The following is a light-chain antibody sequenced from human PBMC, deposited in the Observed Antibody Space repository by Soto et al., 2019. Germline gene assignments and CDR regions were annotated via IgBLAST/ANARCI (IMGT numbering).Light chain of an antibody. CDR3: QQSYSTPTRPKYT. CDR2: AAS. CDR1: QSISSY. J-gene: IGKJ2*01. Sequence: DIQMTQSPSSLSASVGDRVTITCRASQSISSYLNWYQQKPGKAPKLLIYAASSLQSGVPSRFSGSGSGTDFTLTISSLQPEDFATYYCQQSYSTPTRPKYTFGQGTKLEIK. V-gene: IGKV1-39*01.